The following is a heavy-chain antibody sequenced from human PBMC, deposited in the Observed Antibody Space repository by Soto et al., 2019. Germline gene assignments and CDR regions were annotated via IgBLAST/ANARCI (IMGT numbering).Heavy chain of an antibody. D-gene: IGHD5-12*01. V-gene: IGHV3-74*01. CDR3: ATGVGYSGSTPYYYYYSMDV. CDR2: INSDGSST. J-gene: IGHJ6*03. Sequence: EVQLVESGGGLVQPGGSLRLSCAASGFTFSSYWMHWVRQAPGKGLVWVSRINSDGSSTSYADSVKGRFTISRDNAKNTLYLQMNSLRAEDTAVYYCATGVGYSGSTPYYYYYSMDVWGKGTTVTVSS. CDR1: GFTFSSYW.